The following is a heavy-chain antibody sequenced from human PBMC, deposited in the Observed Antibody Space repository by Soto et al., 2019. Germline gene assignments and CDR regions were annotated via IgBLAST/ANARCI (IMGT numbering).Heavy chain of an antibody. CDR2: IHSDGSNK. J-gene: IGHJ6*02. D-gene: IGHD3-22*01. V-gene: IGHV3-74*01. CDR3: ARFYYDSSGYLLSPYCYYYGMDV. Sequence: PGGSLRLSCVASDFNFGYYWMHWVRQVPGKGLVWVSRIHSDGSNKYYVDSVKGRFTISRDNSKNTLYLQMNSLRAEDTAVYYCARFYYDSSGYLLSPYCYYYGMDVWGQGTTVTVSS. CDR1: DFNFGYYW.